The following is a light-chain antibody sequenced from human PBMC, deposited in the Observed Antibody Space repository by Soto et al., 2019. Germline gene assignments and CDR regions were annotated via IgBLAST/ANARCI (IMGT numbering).Light chain of an antibody. CDR2: FGS. CDR3: MQALQSLT. Sequence: EIVMTQSPLTRPVTPGEPASISCRSSQSLLYNNTYNYLDWYVQKPGQSPQLLIYFGSNRAPGVPDRFSGSGSGTDFTLKINRVEAEDVGTYYCMQALQSLTFGQGTQLEIK. V-gene: IGKV2-28*01. CDR1: QSLLYNNTYNY. J-gene: IGKJ5*01.